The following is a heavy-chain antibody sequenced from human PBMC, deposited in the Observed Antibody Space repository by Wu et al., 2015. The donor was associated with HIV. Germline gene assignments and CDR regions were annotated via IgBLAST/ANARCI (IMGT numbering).Heavy chain of an antibody. CDR2: IIPIFGTA. D-gene: IGHD2-2*01. CDR3: ARDRYCSSTSCHQNWFDP. CDR1: GGTFSSYA. V-gene: IGHV1-69*12. J-gene: IGHJ5*02. Sequence: QVQLVQSGAEVKKPGSSVKVSCKASGGTFSSYAISWVRQAPGQGLEWMGGIIPIFGTANYAQKFQGRVTITADESTSTAYMELSSLRSEDTAVYYCARDRYCSSTSCHQNWFDPWGQGTLVTVSS.